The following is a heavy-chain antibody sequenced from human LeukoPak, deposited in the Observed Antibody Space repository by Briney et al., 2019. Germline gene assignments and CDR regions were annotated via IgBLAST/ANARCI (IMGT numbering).Heavy chain of an antibody. J-gene: IGHJ4*02. D-gene: IGHD1-26*01. CDR2: IYTNGGI. Sequence: SETLSLTCTVSGGSINSGNYYWNWIRQPAGQGLEWIGRIYTNGGIMYNPSLKSRVAISMDTSKNQFSLDLNSVTAADTAMYYCAREGAGYYWGQGTLVTVSS. CDR3: AREGAGYY. CDR1: GGSINSGNYY. V-gene: IGHV4-61*02.